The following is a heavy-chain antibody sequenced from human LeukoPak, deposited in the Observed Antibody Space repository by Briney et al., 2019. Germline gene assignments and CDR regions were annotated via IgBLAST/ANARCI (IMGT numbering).Heavy chain of an antibody. CDR2: ISGTNSYI. V-gene: IGHV3-21*01. CDR3: ARVDRYDFHFDY. J-gene: IGHJ4*02. CDR1: GFIFRSYR. Sequence: GGSLRLSCAASGFIFRSYRMTWVRQAPGKGLEWVSSISGTNSYIDYADSVKGRFTISRDNAKNSLYLQMNSLRAEDTAVYYCARVDRYDFHFDYWGQGTLVTASS. D-gene: IGHD1-1*01.